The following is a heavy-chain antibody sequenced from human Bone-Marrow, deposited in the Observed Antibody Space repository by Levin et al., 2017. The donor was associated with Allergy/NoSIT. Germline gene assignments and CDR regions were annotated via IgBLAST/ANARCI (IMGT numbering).Heavy chain of an antibody. CDR3: ARRTSSTGAEYFEH. V-gene: IGHV5-51*01. D-gene: IGHD1-14*01. J-gene: IGHJ1*01. CDR1: GDSFAAYW. CDR2: IYPGDSDT. Sequence: GGSLRLSCKHSGDSFAAYWIGWVRQMPGKGLEWMGKIYPGDSDTTYGPSFQGQVTISADKSISTAFLQWSSLKASDTAIYFCARRTSSTGAEYFEHWGQGTLVIVSS.